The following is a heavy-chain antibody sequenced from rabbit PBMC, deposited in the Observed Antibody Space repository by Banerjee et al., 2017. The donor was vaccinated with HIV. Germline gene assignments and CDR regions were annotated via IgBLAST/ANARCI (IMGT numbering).Heavy chain of an antibody. D-gene: IGHD8-1*01. CDR1: GFSFSSKYV. CDR2: INTSSGNT. Sequence: HEQLAESGGGLVKPEGSLTRTCTDSGFSFSSKYVMCWVRQAPGKGLEWIACINTSSGNTVCASWAKGRFTISKTSSTTVTLQMTSLTVADTAPYFCARGRTGSGCYAHGMDLWGQGTLVTVS. CDR3: ARGRTGSGCYAHGMDL. J-gene: IGHJ6*01. V-gene: IGHV1S45*01.